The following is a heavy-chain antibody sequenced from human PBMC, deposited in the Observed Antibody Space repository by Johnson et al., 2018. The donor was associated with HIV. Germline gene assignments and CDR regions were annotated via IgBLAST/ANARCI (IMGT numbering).Heavy chain of an antibody. CDR1: GFTFSDYY. Sequence: QVQLVESGGGLVKPGGSLRLSCAASGFTFSDYYMSWIRQAPGKGLEWVSYISSSGSTIYYADYVKGRFTISRDNAKNSLYLQMNSLRPEDTAVYYCAKERRAPRAFDIWGQGTMVTVSS. CDR2: ISSSGSTI. V-gene: IGHV3-11*04. CDR3: AKERRAPRAFDI. J-gene: IGHJ3*02.